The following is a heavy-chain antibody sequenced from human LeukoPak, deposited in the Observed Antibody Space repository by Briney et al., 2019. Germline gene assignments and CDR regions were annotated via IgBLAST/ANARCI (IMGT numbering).Heavy chain of an antibody. CDR1: GGSISSGGYYW. CDR3: ARESNGY. V-gene: IGHV3-74*03. J-gene: IGHJ4*02. CDR2: INSDGSST. Sequence: PSETLSLTCTVSGGSISSGGYYWMHWVRQAPGKGLVWVSRINSDGSSTTYADSVKGRFTISRDNAKNTVYLEMNSLRVEDTAVYYCARESNGYWGQGTLVTVSS.